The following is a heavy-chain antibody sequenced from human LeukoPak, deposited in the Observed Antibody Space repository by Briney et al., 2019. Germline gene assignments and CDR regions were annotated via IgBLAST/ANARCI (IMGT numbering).Heavy chain of an antibody. J-gene: IGHJ4*02. CDR2: ISGSGGST. Sequence: PGGSLRLSCAASGFTFSSYAMSWVRQAPGKGLEWVSAISGSGGSTYYADSVKGRFTISRDNSKNTLYLQMNSLRAEDTAAYYCAKLGHIAVAGPYFDYWGQGTLVTVSS. CDR1: GFTFSSYA. V-gene: IGHV3-23*01. D-gene: IGHD6-19*01. CDR3: AKLGHIAVAGPYFDY.